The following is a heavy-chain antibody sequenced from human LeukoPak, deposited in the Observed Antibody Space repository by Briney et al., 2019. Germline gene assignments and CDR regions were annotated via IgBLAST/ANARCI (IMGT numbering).Heavy chain of an antibody. V-gene: IGHV1-8*03. CDR2: MNPNSGNT. CDR1: GYTFTSYD. D-gene: IGHD3-22*01. J-gene: IGHJ5*02. Sequence: ASVKVSCKASGYTFTSYDINWVRQATGQGLEWMGWMNPNSGNTGNAQKFQGRVTITRNTSISTAYMELSSLRSEDTAVYYCARHYYYDSSGYPIPGNWFDPWGQGTLVTVSS. CDR3: ARHYYYDSSGYPIPGNWFDP.